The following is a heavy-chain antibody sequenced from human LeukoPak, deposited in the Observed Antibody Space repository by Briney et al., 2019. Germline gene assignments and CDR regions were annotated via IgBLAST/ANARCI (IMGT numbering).Heavy chain of an antibody. V-gene: IGHV1-2*02. CDR1: GYSFTNYG. J-gene: IGHJ5*02. Sequence: ASVKVSCKASGYSFTNYGISWVRQAPGQGLEWMGWINPNSGGTDYAQKFQGRVTMTRDTSISTAYMGLSRLRSDDTAIYYCARDRGVNWFDPWGQGTLVTVSS. D-gene: IGHD3-10*01. CDR3: ARDRGVNWFDP. CDR2: INPNSGGT.